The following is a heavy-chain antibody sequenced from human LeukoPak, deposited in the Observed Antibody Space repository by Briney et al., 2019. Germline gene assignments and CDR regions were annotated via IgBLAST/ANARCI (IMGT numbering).Heavy chain of an antibody. CDR3: ARGPADYYYYGMDV. CDR1: GGSISSGDYY. V-gene: IGHV4-30-4*01. Sequence: PSQTLSLTCTVSGGSISSGDYYWSWIRQPPGKGLEWIGYIYYSGSTYYNPSLKSRVTISVDTSKNQFSLELSSVTAADTAVYYYARGPADYYYYGMDVWGKGTTVTVSS. CDR2: IYYSGST. J-gene: IGHJ6*04.